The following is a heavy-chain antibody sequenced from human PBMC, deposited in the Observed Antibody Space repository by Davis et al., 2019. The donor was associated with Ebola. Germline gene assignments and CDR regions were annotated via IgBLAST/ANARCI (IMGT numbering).Heavy chain of an antibody. D-gene: IGHD3-22*01. Sequence: ASAQISCNASAYTFTSYCISWVRQAAGQGLEWMVWIIAYNGNTNYAQKLQGRVTMTTDTSTSTAYMELRSLRSDDTAVYYCARSITMIVGKGWFDPWGQGTLVTVSS. CDR2: IIAYNGNT. CDR3: ARSITMIVGKGWFDP. J-gene: IGHJ5*02. V-gene: IGHV1-18*01. CDR1: AYTFTSYC.